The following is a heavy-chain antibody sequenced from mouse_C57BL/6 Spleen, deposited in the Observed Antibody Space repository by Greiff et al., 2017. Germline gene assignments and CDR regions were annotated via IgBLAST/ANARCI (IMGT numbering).Heavy chain of an antibody. J-gene: IGHJ2*01. CDR3: ARQLRLLYCDY. D-gene: IGHD3-2*02. V-gene: IGHV1-53*01. CDR2: INPSNGGT. Sequence: VQLQQPGPELVKPGASVKLSCKASGYSFTSYWMHWVKQRPGQGLEWIGNINPSNGGTNYNEKFKSKATLTVDKSSSTAYMQLSSLTSEDSAVYYGARQLRLLYCDYWGQGTTLTVSS. CDR1: GYSFTSYW.